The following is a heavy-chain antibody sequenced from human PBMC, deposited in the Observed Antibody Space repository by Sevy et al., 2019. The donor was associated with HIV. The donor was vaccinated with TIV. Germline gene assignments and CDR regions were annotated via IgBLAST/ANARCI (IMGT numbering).Heavy chain of an antibody. Sequence: GGSLRLSCAASGFTFSKYWMGWVRQAPGKGLDWGANIKQDAGQKYYVDSVKGRFTISRDNAKNSLYLQMNSLRAEDTAVYFCARDDGNYYFHYWGQGTLVTVSS. CDR2: IKQDAGQK. CDR3: ARDDGNYYFHY. D-gene: IGHD1-7*01. V-gene: IGHV3-7*01. J-gene: IGHJ4*02. CDR1: GFTFSKYW.